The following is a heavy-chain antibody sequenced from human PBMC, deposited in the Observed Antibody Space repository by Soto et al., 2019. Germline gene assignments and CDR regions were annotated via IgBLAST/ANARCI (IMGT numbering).Heavy chain of an antibody. J-gene: IGHJ4*02. CDR2: ITSSSSTI. CDR1: GFTFSSYS. Sequence: GGSLRLSCAASGFTFSSYSMNWVRQAPGKGLEWLSYITSSSSTIDYADSLKGRFITSRDNAKNSLYLQMNSLGAGDTAVYYCASELGTPFDYWGQGTLVTVSS. D-gene: IGHD7-27*01. CDR3: ASELGTPFDY. V-gene: IGHV3-48*01.